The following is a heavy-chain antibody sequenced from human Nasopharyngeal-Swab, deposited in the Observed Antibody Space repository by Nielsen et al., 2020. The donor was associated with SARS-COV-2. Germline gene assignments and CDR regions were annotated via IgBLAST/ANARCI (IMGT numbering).Heavy chain of an antibody. V-gene: IGHV3-7*01. J-gene: IGHJ2*01. Sequence: GESLKISCAASGFTFSSYWMSWVRQAPGKGLEWAANIKQDGSEKYYVDSVKGRFTISRDNAKNSLYLQMNSLRAEDTAVYYCAREDGTYDNVWGSYRYSALYRYLDLWGRGTLVTVSS. CDR3: AREDGTYDNVWGSYRYSALYRYLDL. D-gene: IGHD3-16*02. CDR1: GFTFSSYW. CDR2: IKQDGSEK.